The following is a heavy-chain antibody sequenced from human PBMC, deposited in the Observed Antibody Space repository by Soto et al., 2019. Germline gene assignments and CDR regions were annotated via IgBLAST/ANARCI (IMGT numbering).Heavy chain of an antibody. J-gene: IGHJ4*02. CDR1: GFTFSSYG. CDR2: ISYDGSNK. Sequence: GGSLRLSCAASGFTFSSYGMHWVRQAPGKGLEWVAVISYDGSNKYYADSVKGRFTISRDNSKNTLYLQMNSLRAEDTAVYYCAKSGYDSDYWGQGTLVTVSS. D-gene: IGHD5-12*01. CDR3: AKSGYDSDY. V-gene: IGHV3-30*18.